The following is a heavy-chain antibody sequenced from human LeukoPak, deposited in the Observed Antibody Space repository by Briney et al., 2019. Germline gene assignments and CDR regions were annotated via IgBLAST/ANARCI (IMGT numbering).Heavy chain of an antibody. D-gene: IGHD6-6*01. CDR3: ASGSSIAAPADAFDI. CDR2: IYTSGST. CDR1: GGSISSYY. Sequence: TSETLSLTCTASGGSISSYYWSWIRQPAGKGLEWIGRIYTSGSTNYNPSLKSRVTMSVDTSKNQFSLKLNSVTAADTAVYYCASGSSIAAPADAFDIWGQGTMVTVSS. V-gene: IGHV4-4*07. J-gene: IGHJ3*02.